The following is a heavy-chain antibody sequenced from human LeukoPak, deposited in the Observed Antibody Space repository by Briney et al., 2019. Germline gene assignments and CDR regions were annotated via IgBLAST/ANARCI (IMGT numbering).Heavy chain of an antibody. J-gene: IGHJ3*02. CDR3: ARYYYYDSSGYYLDAFDI. Sequence: PSETLSLTCTVSGGSISSSSYYWGWIRQPPGKGLEWIGSIYYSGSTYYNPSLKSRVTISVDTSKNQFSLKLSSVTAADTAVYYCARYYYYDSSGYYLDAFDIWGQGTMVTVSS. V-gene: IGHV4-39*07. D-gene: IGHD3-22*01. CDR2: IYYSGST. CDR1: GGSISSSSYY.